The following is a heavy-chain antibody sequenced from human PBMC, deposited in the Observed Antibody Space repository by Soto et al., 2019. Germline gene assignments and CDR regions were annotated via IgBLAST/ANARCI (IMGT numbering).Heavy chain of an antibody. D-gene: IGHD3-3*01. Sequence: GGSLRLSCAASGFTFSSYAMSWVRQAPGKGLEWVSAISGSGGSTYYADSVKGRFTISRDNSKNTLYLQMNSLRAEDTAIYYCAKDGPPSENRLEWLLYYYYYYMDVWGKGTTVTVSS. V-gene: IGHV3-23*01. CDR1: GFTFSSYA. CDR3: AKDGPPSENRLEWLLYYYYYYMDV. CDR2: ISGSGGST. J-gene: IGHJ6*03.